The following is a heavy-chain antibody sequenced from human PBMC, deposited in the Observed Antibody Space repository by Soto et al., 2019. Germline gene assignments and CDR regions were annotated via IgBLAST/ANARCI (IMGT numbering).Heavy chain of an antibody. V-gene: IGHV1-69*12. D-gene: IGHD3-22*01. J-gene: IGHJ4*02. CDR2: IIPIVCTA. CDR3: AIRDSSGYYYCDY. Sequence: QVQLVQSGAEVKKPGSSVQVSCKASGGTFSSYAISWVRQAPGQGLEWMGGIIPIVCTANYAQKFQGRVTITADESTSTAYMELSSLRYEDTAVYYGAIRDSSGYYYCDYGGQGTLVTVSS. CDR1: GGTFSSYA.